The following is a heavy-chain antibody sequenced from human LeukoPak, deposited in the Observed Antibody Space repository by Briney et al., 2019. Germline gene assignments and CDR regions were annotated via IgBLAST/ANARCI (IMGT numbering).Heavy chain of an antibody. D-gene: IGHD6-19*01. CDR3: ARERYSSGFYFDY. CDR2: IYHSGST. CDR1: GGSISSSNW. J-gene: IGHJ4*02. V-gene: IGHV4-4*02. Sequence: PSETLSLTCAVSGGSISSSNWWSWVRQPPGKGLEWIGEIYHSGSTNYYPSLKSRVTISVDKSKNQFSLKLSSVTAADTAVYYCARERYSSGFYFDYWGQGTLVTVSS.